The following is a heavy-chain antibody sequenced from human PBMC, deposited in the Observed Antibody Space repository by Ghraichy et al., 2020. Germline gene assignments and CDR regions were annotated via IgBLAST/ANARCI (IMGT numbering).Heavy chain of an antibody. CDR1: GGSFSGYY. Sequence: SETLSLTCAVYGGSFSGYYWSWIRQPPGKGLEWIGEINHSGSTNYNPSLKSRVTISVDTSKNQFSLKLSSVTAADTAVYYCARAAFLEGEVAHYYYYYGMDVWGQGTTVTVSS. D-gene: IGHD3-3*02. J-gene: IGHJ6*02. CDR2: INHSGST. V-gene: IGHV4-34*01. CDR3: ARAAFLEGEVAHYYYYYGMDV.